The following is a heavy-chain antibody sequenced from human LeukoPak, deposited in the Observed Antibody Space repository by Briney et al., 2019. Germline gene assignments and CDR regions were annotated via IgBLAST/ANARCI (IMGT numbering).Heavy chain of an antibody. V-gene: IGHV3-30*02. CDR1: GFTFSNYA. CDR3: AKGYDSSGFYLDY. J-gene: IGHJ4*02. Sequence: GGSLRLSCAAAGFTFSNYAMHWVRQAPGKGVEWVAYMRAEGSTKYYADSVKGRFTISRDNSKNTLYVQMNSLRAEDTAVYYCAKGYDSSGFYLDYWGQGTLVTVSS. D-gene: IGHD3-22*01. CDR2: MRAEGSTK.